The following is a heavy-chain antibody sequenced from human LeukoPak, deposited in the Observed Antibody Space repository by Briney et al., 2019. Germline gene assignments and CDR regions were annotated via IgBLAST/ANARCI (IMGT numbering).Heavy chain of an antibody. J-gene: IGHJ4*02. Sequence: GGSLRLSCAASGFTFSSYWMSLVRQAPGKGLEWVANIKQDGSEKYYVDSVKGRFTISRDNAKNSLYLQMNSLRAEDTAVYYCARDFALLTGYYPFDYWGQGTLVTVSS. CDR2: IKQDGSEK. V-gene: IGHV3-7*01. D-gene: IGHD3-9*01. CDR1: GFTFSSYW. CDR3: ARDFALLTGYYPFDY.